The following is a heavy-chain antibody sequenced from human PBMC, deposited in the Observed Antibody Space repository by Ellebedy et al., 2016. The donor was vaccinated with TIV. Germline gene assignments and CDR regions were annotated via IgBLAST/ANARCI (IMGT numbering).Heavy chain of an antibody. J-gene: IGHJ4*02. Sequence: ASVKVSXXASGYTFTSYGISWVRQAPGQGLEWMGWISAYNGNTNYAQKLQGRVTMTTDTSTSTAYMELRSLRSDDTAVYYCARGRGGYSSSSACFDYWGQGTLVTVSS. CDR2: ISAYNGNT. CDR1: GYTFTSYG. D-gene: IGHD6-6*01. CDR3: ARGRGGYSSSSACFDY. V-gene: IGHV1-18*01.